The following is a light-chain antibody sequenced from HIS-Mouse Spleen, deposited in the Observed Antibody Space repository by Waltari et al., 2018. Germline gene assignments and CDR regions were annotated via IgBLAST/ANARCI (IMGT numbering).Light chain of an antibody. CDR2: AAS. V-gene: IGKV1-9*01. Sequence: DIQLTQSPSFLSASVGNRVTTTCLASQGISSYLAWYQQKPGKAPKLLIYAASTLQSGVPSRFSGSGSGTEFTLTISSLQPEDFATYYCQQLNSYPPTFGQGTKVEIK. J-gene: IGKJ1*01. CDR3: QQLNSYPPT. CDR1: QGISSY.